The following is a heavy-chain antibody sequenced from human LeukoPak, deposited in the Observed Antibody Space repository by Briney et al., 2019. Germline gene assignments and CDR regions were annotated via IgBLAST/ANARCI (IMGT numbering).Heavy chain of an antibody. CDR2: IHHSGST. D-gene: IGHD3-10*01. V-gene: IGHV4-4*02. J-gene: IGHJ6*03. Sequence: SETVSLTCDVSGGSISSRNWWSWVRQPPGKGLEWIGEIHHSGSTNYNPSLKSRVTISVDKSKNQSSLKLSSVTAADTAVYYCARIRGFGADYYYYYMDVWGNGTTVTVSS. CDR3: ARIRGFGADYYYYYMDV. CDR1: GGSISSRNW.